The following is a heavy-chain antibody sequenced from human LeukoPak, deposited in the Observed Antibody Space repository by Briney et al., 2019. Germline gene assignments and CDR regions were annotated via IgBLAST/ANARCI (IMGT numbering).Heavy chain of an antibody. J-gene: IGHJ6*03. Sequence: PSETLSLTCSVSGGSISSYYWSWIRLPPGKGLEWIGYISHSGTTNYNPSLKGRVTISVDTSRNQFSLKLSSVTAPDTGVYYCVRQTHYYGSGTYYFYYYIDVWGRGTTVTVSS. D-gene: IGHD3-10*01. CDR1: GGSISSYY. CDR3: VRQTHYYGSGTYYFYYYIDV. CDR2: ISHSGTT. V-gene: IGHV4-59*08.